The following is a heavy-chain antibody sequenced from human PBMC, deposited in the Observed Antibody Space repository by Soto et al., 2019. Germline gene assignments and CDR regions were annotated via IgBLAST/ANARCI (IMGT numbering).Heavy chain of an antibody. D-gene: IGHD2-2*01. CDR3: ARAALRGSANRRTRFDP. CDR2: INHSGTT. CDR1: GASFSDYY. J-gene: IGHJ5*02. V-gene: IGHV4-34*01. Sequence: ETLSLACSVYGASFSDYYWNWIRQPPGKGLEWIGEINHSGTTDYNPSLQSRVTISVDTSKNQFSLKVISVTAADTAVYYCARAALRGSANRRTRFDPWGQGTLVTVYS.